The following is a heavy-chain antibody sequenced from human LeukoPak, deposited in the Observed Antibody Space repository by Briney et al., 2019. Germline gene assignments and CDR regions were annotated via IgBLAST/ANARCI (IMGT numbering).Heavy chain of an antibody. CDR2: ISESRDSI. D-gene: IGHD3-22*01. Sequence: GGSLSLSCALSGFTLAVFATHWGWHAPGEGMECVLGISESRDSIGYADSVKRCFTNSRDNTKNSLYQQMNSLRAEGTALYYGAKDERYYDNSGRRDFWGQGTLVTVSS. CDR1: GFTLAVFA. J-gene: IGHJ4*02. V-gene: IGHV3-9*01. CDR3: AKDERYYDNSGRRDF.